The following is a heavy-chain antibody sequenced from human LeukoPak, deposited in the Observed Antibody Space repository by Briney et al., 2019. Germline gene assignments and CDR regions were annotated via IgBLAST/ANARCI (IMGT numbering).Heavy chain of an antibody. V-gene: IGHV3-9*03. J-gene: IGHJ3*02. Sequence: GGSLRLSCAASGFTIDNYAMHWVRQAPGKGLEWVSGISWNTGGIGYADSVKGRFTISRDNAKNSLYLQMNSLRAEDMALYYCAKDEFVASAFTGAFDIWGQGTMVTVSS. CDR2: ISWNTGGI. D-gene: IGHD2-8*02. CDR3: AKDEFVASAFTGAFDI. CDR1: GFTIDNYA.